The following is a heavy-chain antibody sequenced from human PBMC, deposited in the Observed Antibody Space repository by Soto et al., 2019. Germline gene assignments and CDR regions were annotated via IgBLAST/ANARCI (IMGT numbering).Heavy chain of an antibody. D-gene: IGHD3-22*01. Sequence: GGSLRLSCAASGFTFSSYAMSWVRQAPGKGLEWVSAISGSGGSTYYADSVKGRFTISRDNSKNTLYLQMNSLRAEDTAVYYCARSYYYDSSGYSSFDYWGQGTLVTVSS. CDR3: ARSYYYDSSGYSSFDY. CDR1: GFTFSSYA. V-gene: IGHV3-23*01. J-gene: IGHJ4*02. CDR2: ISGSGGST.